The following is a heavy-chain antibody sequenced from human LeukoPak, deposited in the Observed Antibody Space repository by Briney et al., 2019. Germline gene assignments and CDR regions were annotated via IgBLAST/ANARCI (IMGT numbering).Heavy chain of an antibody. D-gene: IGHD2-2*01. CDR1: GYTFTHYG. V-gene: IGHV1-18*01. Sequence: ASVKDSCKASGYTFTHYGISWVRQAPGQGLEWMGWISSYNDNTNYAQKLQDRVTMTTDTSTSTAYMELRSMRSDDTAVYYCARDPRYCSSTSCPRGAFDIWGQGTMVTVSS. J-gene: IGHJ3*02. CDR2: ISSYNDNT. CDR3: ARDPRYCSSTSCPRGAFDI.